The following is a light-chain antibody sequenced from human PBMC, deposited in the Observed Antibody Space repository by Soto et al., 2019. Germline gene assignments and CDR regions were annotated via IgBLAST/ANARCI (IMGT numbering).Light chain of an antibody. CDR3: QQRSNGPPT. Sequence: EIVLTQSPATLSLSPGVRATLSCRASQSVSSYLAWYQQKPGQAPRLLIYDASTRATGIPARFSGSGSGTDFTLTITSLEPEDFAVYYCQQRSNGPPTFGQGTKG. CDR2: DAS. J-gene: IGKJ1*01. CDR1: QSVSSY. V-gene: IGKV3-11*01.